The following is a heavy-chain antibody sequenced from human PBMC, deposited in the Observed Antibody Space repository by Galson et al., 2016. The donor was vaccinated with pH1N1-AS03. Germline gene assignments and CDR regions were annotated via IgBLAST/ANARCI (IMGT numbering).Heavy chain of an antibody. D-gene: IGHD3-16*01. J-gene: IGHJ4*02. V-gene: IGHV3-74*03. CDR2: ISRDGSTR. Sequence: SLRLSCAVPGFTLSAYWMYWVRQTPGKRPGWVSRISRDGSTREHADSVKGRFSVSRDNARNTLHLHMSNLSDDDTAVYYCVAYDWGRPDFWGQGTLVTVSS. CDR3: VAYDWGRPDF. CDR1: GFTLSAYW.